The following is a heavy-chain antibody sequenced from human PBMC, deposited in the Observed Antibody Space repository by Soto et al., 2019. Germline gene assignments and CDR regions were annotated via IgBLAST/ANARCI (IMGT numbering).Heavy chain of an antibody. Sequence: QVPLVQSGAEVKKPGSSVKVSCKASGGTFSSYAISWVRQAPGQGLEWMGGIIPIFGTANYAQKFQGRVTITADESTSTAYMELSRLRSEDTAVYYCARSYYDSSGYYPGLWWYFDLWGRGTLVTVSS. CDR2: IIPIFGTA. CDR1: GGTFSSYA. J-gene: IGHJ2*01. D-gene: IGHD3-22*01. CDR3: ARSYYDSSGYYPGLWWYFDL. V-gene: IGHV1-69*01.